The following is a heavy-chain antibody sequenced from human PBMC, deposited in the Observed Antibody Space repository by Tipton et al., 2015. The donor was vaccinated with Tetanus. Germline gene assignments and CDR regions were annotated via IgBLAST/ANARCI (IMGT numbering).Heavy chain of an antibody. D-gene: IGHD3-10*01. CDR2: IGVSSSPI. V-gene: IGHV3-48*02. CDR1: GFTFSTYS. CDR3: ARDPHTIRTGNHRGFDY. J-gene: IGHJ4*02. Sequence: GSLRLSCAASGFTFSTYSMNWVRQAPGKGLEWVSSIGVSSSPIYYADSVKGRFTISRDNAKNSLFLQMNSLRDEDTAVYYCARDPHTIRTGNHRGFDYWGQGTKVTVSS.